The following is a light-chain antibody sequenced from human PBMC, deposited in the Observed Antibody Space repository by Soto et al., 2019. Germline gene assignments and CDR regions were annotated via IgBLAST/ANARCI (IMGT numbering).Light chain of an antibody. CDR2: AAS. V-gene: IGKV1-12*01. J-gene: IGKJ2*01. CDR3: QQYGSSPYT. Sequence: DIQMIQSPSFVSASIGDRVTITCRASQGISNWLAWYQQRPGKAPNLLIYAASGLQSGVPSRFNGSGSGTDFTLTISSLQPEDFAVYYCQQYGSSPYTFGQGTKLEIK. CDR1: QGISNW.